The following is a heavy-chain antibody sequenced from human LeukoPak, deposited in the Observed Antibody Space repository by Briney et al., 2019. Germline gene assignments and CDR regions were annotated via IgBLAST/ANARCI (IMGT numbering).Heavy chain of an antibody. CDR3: AREIAAPGGCWFDP. CDR1: RYTFTGYY. Sequence: VSVKVSCKASRYTFTGYYMHWVRQAPGQGLEWMRWINPNSGGTNYAQKFQGRVTMTRDTSISTAYMELSRLRSDDTAVYYCAREIAAPGGCWFDPWGQGTLGTVSS. CDR2: INPNSGGT. D-gene: IGHD6-13*01. J-gene: IGHJ5*02. V-gene: IGHV1-2*02.